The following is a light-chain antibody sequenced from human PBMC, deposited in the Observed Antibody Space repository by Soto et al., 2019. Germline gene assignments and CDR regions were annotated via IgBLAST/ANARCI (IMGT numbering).Light chain of an antibody. CDR2: AAS. Sequence: DIQLTQSPSFLSASVGDRVTITCRASQGISSYLAWYQQKPGKAPKLLIYAASTLQSGVPSRFSGSGSGTAFSLTFSSLQPEDFAAYYCRQLNSYPYTFGQGTKLDIK. CDR3: RQLNSYPYT. V-gene: IGKV1-9*01. J-gene: IGKJ2*01. CDR1: QGISSY.